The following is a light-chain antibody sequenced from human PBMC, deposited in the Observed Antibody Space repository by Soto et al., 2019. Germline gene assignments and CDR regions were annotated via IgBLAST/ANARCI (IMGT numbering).Light chain of an antibody. CDR1: QSVSNNY. J-gene: IGKJ1*01. V-gene: IGKV3-20*01. CDR2: GAS. Sequence: EIVLTQSPGTLSLYPGERATLXXRASQSVSNNYLAWYQQKPGQAPXFLIYGASNRATGIPDRFSGSGSGTDFTLTISRLEPEDFAVYYCQQYGSSGTFGQGTKVDIK. CDR3: QQYGSSGT.